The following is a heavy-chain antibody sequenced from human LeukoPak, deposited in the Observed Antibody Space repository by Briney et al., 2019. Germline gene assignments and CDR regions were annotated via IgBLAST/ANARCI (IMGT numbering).Heavy chain of an antibody. CDR3: ARIGFLEWLLFGNLGYYFDY. D-gene: IGHD3-3*01. V-gene: IGHV3-7*01. CDR1: GLTFSSYW. CDR2: IKQDGSEK. Sequence: GGSLRLSCAASGLTFSSYWMSMVRQAPGKGLEWVANIKQDGSEKYYVDSVEGRFTISRDNAKNSLYLQMNSLRAEDTAVYYSARIGFLEWLLFGNLGYYFDYWGQGTLVTVSS. J-gene: IGHJ4*02.